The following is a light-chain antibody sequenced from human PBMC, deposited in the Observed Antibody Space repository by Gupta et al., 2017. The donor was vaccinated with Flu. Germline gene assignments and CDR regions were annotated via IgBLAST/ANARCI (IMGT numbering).Light chain of an antibody. CDR1: ALSTKC. Sequence: SYELTQPPSVSVSPGQAARITCSGDALSTKCSYWYQQKSGQAPVLVIFEDNKRPSDIPERFSCARSWTIATLIITGAQVEDEADDYCYSTDNSGKNYRVFGGGTKLTVL. CDR2: EDN. J-gene: IGLJ2*01. V-gene: IGLV3-10*01. CDR3: YSTDNSGKNYRV.